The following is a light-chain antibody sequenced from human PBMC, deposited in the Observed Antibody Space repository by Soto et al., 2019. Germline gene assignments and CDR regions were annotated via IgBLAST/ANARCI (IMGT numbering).Light chain of an antibody. CDR3: QQGYSTPWT. J-gene: IGKJ1*01. Sequence: DIQMTQSPASLSASVGDRVTITCRASQNINSYLHWYQQKPGKAPRLLIYAASTLQSGVPSRFSGSGAVTYFTLTLNSLQPEDFSTYYCQQGYSTPWTFGQGTKVEIK. V-gene: IGKV1-39*01. CDR2: AAS. CDR1: QNINSY.